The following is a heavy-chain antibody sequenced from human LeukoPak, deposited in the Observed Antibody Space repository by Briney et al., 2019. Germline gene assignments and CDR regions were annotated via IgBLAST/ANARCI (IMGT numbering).Heavy chain of an antibody. Sequence: PSETLSLTCTVSGGSISSSSYYWGWICKPPGKGLEWIGSIYYSGSTYYNPSLKSRVTISVDTSKNQFSLKLSSVTAADTAVYYCARRYYYDSSVYQFDYWGQGTLVTVSS. CDR2: IYYSGST. D-gene: IGHD3-22*01. CDR3: ARRYYYDSSVYQFDY. J-gene: IGHJ4*02. V-gene: IGHV4-39*01. CDR1: GGSISSSSYY.